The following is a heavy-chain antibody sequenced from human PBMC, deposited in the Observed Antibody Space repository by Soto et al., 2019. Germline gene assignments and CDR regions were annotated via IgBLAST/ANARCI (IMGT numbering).Heavy chain of an antibody. CDR1: GFVFTNFW. V-gene: IGHV3-74*01. D-gene: IGHD6-13*01. J-gene: IGHJ4*02. CDR2: IDTSGHST. CDR3: AKDSWYFDL. Sequence: VGSLRLSCEASGFVFTNFWMHWVRHVPGKGLVWVARIDTSGHSTNYAESVKGRFTISRDNAKNTVSLQMNSLRVEDTGVYYCAKDSWYFDLWSQGSQVTVSS.